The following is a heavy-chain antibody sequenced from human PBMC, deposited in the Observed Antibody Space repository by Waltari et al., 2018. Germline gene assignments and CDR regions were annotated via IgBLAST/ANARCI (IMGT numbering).Heavy chain of an antibody. V-gene: IGHV4-38-2*02. CDR3: AREGKVEQQLVLGAFDI. J-gene: IGHJ3*02. CDR2: IYHSGST. CDR1: GYSISSGYY. D-gene: IGHD6-13*01. Sequence: QVQLQESGPGLVKPSETLSLTCAVSGYSISSGYYWGWIRQPPGKGLEWIGSIYHSGSTYYNPSLTSRVTISVDTSKNQFSLKLSSVTAADTAVYYCAREGKVEQQLVLGAFDIWGQGTMVTVSS.